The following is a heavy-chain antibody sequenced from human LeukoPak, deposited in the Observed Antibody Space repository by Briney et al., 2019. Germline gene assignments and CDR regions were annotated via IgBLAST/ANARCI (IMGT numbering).Heavy chain of an antibody. CDR2: ISGDGGST. V-gene: IGHV3-43*02. CDR3: AKASYDFWSGYSLLDY. Sequence: GGSLRLSCAASGFTFDDYAMHWVRQAPGKGLEWVSLISGDGGSTYYAASVKGRFTISRDNSKTSLYLQMNSLRTEDTALYYCAKASYDFWSGYSLLDYWGQGTLVTVSS. D-gene: IGHD3-3*01. J-gene: IGHJ4*02. CDR1: GFTFDDYA.